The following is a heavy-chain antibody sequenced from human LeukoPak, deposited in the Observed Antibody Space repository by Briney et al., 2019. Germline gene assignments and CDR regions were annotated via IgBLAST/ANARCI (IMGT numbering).Heavy chain of an antibody. Sequence: SVKVSCKASGGSFSDYSISWVRQAPGQGLEWMGRIIAILDTAHYAQKFQGRFTITADKSTTTVYMELNRLRSDDTAVYYCVRSGYDYDWFDPWGQGTLVTVSS. D-gene: IGHD5-12*01. CDR3: VRSGYDYDWFDP. V-gene: IGHV1-69*08. CDR2: IIAILDTA. CDR1: GGSFSDYS. J-gene: IGHJ5*02.